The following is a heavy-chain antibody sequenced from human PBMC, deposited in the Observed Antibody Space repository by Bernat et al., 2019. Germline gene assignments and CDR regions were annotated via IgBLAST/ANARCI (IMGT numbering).Heavy chain of an antibody. D-gene: IGHD5-24*01. CDR2: IGTAGDT. V-gene: IGHV3-13*04. J-gene: IGHJ3*02. CDR1: GFTFSSYD. CDR3: ARGMALDAFDI. Sequence: EVQLVESGGGLVQPGGSLRLSCAASGFTFSSYDMHWVRRATGKGLEWVSAIGTAGDTYYPGSVKGRFTISRENAKNSLYLQMNSLRAGDTAVYYCARGMALDAFDIWGQGTMVTVSS.